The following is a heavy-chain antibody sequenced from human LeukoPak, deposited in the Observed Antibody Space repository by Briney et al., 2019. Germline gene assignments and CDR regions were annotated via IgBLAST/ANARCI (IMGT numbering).Heavy chain of an antibody. J-gene: IGHJ4*02. CDR1: GGSIRTYY. V-gene: IGHV4-59*01. D-gene: IGHD3-22*01. CDR3: ARGDTSGYSYYFDY. CDR2: ISYSSSA. Sequence: SETLSLTCTVSGGSIRTYYWSWIRQPPGKGLEWIGFISYSSSADFNPSVKGRVTISVDTSKNQFSLKLISVTAADTAVYYCARGDTSGYSYYFDYWGQGTLVTVSS.